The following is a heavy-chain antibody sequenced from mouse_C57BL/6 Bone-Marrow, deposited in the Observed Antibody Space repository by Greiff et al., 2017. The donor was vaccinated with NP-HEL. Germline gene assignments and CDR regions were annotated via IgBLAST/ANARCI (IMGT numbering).Heavy chain of an antibody. CDR2: IYPGDGDT. V-gene: IGHV1-80*01. CDR1: GYAFSSYW. D-gene: IGHD2-3*01. Sequence: QVQLQQSGAELVKPGASVKISCKASGYAFSSYWMNWVKQRPGKGLEWIGQIYPGDGDTNYNGKFKGKATLTADKSSSTAYMQLSSLTSEDSAVYFCARTYDGYPSYAMDYWGQGTSVTVSS. J-gene: IGHJ4*01. CDR3: ARTYDGYPSYAMDY.